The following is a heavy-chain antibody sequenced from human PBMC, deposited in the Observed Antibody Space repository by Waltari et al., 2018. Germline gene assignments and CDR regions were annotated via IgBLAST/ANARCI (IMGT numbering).Heavy chain of an antibody. D-gene: IGHD3-22*01. V-gene: IGHV4-38-2*02. CDR1: GYSISSGYY. J-gene: IGHJ4*02. CDR3: ARGSPNYYDSSGYRKPYDY. CDR2: IYHSGST. Sequence: QVQLQESGPGLVKPSETLSLTCTVSGYSISSGYYWGWIRQPPGKGLEWIGSIYHSGSTYYNPSLKSRVTISVDTSKNQFSLKLSSVTAADTAVYYWARGSPNYYDSSGYRKPYDYWGQGTLVTVSS.